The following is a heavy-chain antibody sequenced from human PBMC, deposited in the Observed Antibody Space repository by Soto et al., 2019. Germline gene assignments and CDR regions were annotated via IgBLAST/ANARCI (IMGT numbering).Heavy chain of an antibody. J-gene: IGHJ5*02. CDR3: ARDFGGYGDGGGNWFDP. CDR2: INPNSGGT. CDR1: GYTFTGYY. D-gene: IGHD4-17*01. Sequence: GASVKVSCKASGYTFTGYYMHWVRQAPGQGLEWMGWINPNSGGTNYAQKFQGRVTMTRDTSINTAYMELSRLRSDDTAVYYCARDFGGYGDGGGNWFDPWGQGTLVTVSS. V-gene: IGHV1-2*02.